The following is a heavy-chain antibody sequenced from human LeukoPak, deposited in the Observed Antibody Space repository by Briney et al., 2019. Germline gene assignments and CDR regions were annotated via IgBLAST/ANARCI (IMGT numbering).Heavy chain of an antibody. J-gene: IGHJ3*02. CDR2: IYYSGST. CDR1: GGSISSSSYY. D-gene: IGHD6-6*01. CDR3: ARQEYSTPGENAFDI. V-gene: IGHV4-39*01. Sequence: SETLSLTCTVSGGSISSSSYYWGWIRQPPGKGLEWIGSIYYSGSTYYNPSLKSRVTISVDTSKNQFSLKLSSVTAADTAVYYCARQEYSTPGENAFDIWAKGQWSPSLQ.